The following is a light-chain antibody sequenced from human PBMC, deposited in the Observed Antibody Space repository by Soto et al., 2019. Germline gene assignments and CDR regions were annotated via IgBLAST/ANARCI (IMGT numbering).Light chain of an antibody. Sequence: EIVMTQSPATLSVSPGERATLSCRASQSVTNNLAWYQKKPGQAPRPLIYGASTRATGIPARFSGSGSGTEFALTISSLQSEDFAFYCCQQYNNWWTFGQGTRVDIK. CDR2: GAS. V-gene: IGKV3-15*01. J-gene: IGKJ1*01. CDR1: QSVTNN. CDR3: QQYNNWWT.